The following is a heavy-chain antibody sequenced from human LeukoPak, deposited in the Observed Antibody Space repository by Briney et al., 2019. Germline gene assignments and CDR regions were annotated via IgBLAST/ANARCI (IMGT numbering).Heavy chain of an antibody. CDR2: IYYSGTT. J-gene: IGHJ5*02. Sequence: SETLSLTCTVSGASISSGGYYWSWIRQHPGQGLEWIGHIYYSGTTYYNPSLRSRLAILADTSENQFTLSLNSVTAADTAVYYCARVMSSSRGDNWFDPWGQGILVTVSS. D-gene: IGHD6-13*01. V-gene: IGHV4-31*03. CDR3: ARVMSSSRGDNWFDP. CDR1: GASISSGGYY.